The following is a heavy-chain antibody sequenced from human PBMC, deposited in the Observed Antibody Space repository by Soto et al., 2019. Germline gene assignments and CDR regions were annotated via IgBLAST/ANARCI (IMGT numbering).Heavy chain of an antibody. J-gene: IGHJ4*02. V-gene: IGHV4-30-4*01. CDR3: ARESDWPRGYFES. CDR2: IYYSGST. Sequence: SETLSPSCTVSGGSICSGDYYWSEIRQPPGKGLEWIGYIYYSGSTYYNPSLKSRVTISVDTSKNQFSLKLSSVTAADTAVYYCARESDWPRGYFESWGRGALVTVS. CDR1: GGSICSGDYY. D-gene: IGHD2-21*01.